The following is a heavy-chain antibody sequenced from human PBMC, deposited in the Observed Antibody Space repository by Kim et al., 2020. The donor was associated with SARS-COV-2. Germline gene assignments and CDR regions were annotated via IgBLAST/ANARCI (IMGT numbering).Heavy chain of an antibody. CDR3: ASTPSVATIFVLRPSPPYLDH. V-gene: IGHV4-31*03. J-gene: IGHJ4*02. D-gene: IGHD5-12*01. CDR1: GGSISSGGYY. CDR2: IYYSGST. Sequence: SETLSLTCTVSGGSISSGGYYWRWLRQHPANRLEWIGYIYYSGSTYYNPSLKSRVTLSVDTSKNQFSLKLSSVTAAATAVYYCASTPSVATIFVLRPSPPYLDHCGQGTLATAS.